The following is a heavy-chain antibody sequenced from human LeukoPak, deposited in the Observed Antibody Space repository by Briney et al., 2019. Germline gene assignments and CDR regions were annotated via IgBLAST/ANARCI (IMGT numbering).Heavy chain of an antibody. D-gene: IGHD3-9*01. J-gene: IGHJ4*02. Sequence: GGSLRLSCAASGFTSSSYAMSWVRQAPGKGLEWVSAISGSGGSTYYADSVKGRLTISRDNSKNTLYLQMNSLRAEDTAVYYCAKDADESYYDILTGCFDYWGQGTLVTVSS. CDR2: ISGSGGST. CDR1: GFTSSSYA. CDR3: AKDADESYYDILTGCFDY. V-gene: IGHV3-23*01.